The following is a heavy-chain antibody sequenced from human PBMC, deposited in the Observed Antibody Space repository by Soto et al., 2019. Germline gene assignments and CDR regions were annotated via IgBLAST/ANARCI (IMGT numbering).Heavy chain of an antibody. V-gene: IGHV3-30*18. CDR3: AKSRLSGARHSDY. J-gene: IGHJ4*02. CDR2: ISDDGDNT. Sequence: GGSLRLSCAASGFTFSNYGMHWVRQAPGKGLEWVALISDDGDNTNYVDSVRGRFTISRDNSKNTLYLQMDSLRDEDTAVYYCAKSRLSGARHSDYWGQGTLVTVSS. CDR1: GFTFSNYG. D-gene: IGHD3-16*01.